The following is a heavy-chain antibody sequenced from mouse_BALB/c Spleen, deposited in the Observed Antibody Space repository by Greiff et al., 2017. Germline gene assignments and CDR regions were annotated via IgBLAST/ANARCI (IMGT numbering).Heavy chain of an antibody. CDR1: GFTFSSYA. V-gene: IGHV5-6-5*01. Sequence: EVQRVESGGGLVKPGGSLKLSCAASGFTFSSYAMSWVRQTPEKRLEWVASISSGGSTYYPDSVKGRFTISRDNARNILYLQMSSLRSEDTAMYYCARMITTGYYAMDYWGQGTSVTVSS. J-gene: IGHJ4*01. CDR3: ARMITTGYYAMDY. D-gene: IGHD2-4*01. CDR2: ISSGGST.